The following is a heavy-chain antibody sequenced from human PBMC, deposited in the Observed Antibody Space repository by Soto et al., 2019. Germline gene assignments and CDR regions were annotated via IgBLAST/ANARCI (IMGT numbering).Heavy chain of an antibody. V-gene: IGHV1-58*01. CDR3: GTWWYPRLDY. CDR1: GFTFTSSA. CDR2: IVVGRGNT. Sequence: QMQLVQAGPEVKKPGTSVKVSCKASGFTFTSSAVPWVRQARGQRLERIGWIVVGRGNTHYAQKFQERVTITRDMSTSTAYMELSSLRSEDTAVYYCGTWWYPRLDYWGLGTLVTVSS. D-gene: IGHD2-15*01. J-gene: IGHJ4*02.